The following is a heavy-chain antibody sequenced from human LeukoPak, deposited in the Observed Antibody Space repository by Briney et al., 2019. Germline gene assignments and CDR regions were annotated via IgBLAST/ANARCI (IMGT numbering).Heavy chain of an antibody. V-gene: IGHV4-34*01. J-gene: IGHJ5*02. CDR2: INHSGST. D-gene: IGHD3-10*01. Sequence: SDPLSLICGVYGGLLRVYYWRCLRHPTGGGGEGRGDINHSGSTNYNPSLKSRVTISVDTYKYQFSLKLGSVTAADTAVYYCARGRDVAMVRGRPRITGFDPWGQGTLVTVSS. CDR3: ARGRDVAMVRGRPRITGFDP. CDR1: GGLLRVYY.